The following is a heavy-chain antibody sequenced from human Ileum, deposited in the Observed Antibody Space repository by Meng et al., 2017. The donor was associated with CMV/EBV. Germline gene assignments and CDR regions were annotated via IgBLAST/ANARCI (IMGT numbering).Heavy chain of an antibody. CDR3: ARGLTTSFANS. J-gene: IGHJ5*02. CDR1: GFLFSADP. D-gene: IGHD1-14*01. V-gene: IGHV3-21*01. CDR2: ISSNADYI. Sequence: SFAASGFLFSADPMTWVRQAPGRGLEWVSSISSNADYIYYAASVRGRFTISRDNAGNSVFLQMNNLRADDTAVYFCARGLTTSFANSWGQGTLVTVSS.